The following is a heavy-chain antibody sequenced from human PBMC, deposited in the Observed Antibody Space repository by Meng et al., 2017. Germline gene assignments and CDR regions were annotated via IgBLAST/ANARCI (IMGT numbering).Heavy chain of an antibody. V-gene: IGHV7-4-1*02. CDR2: INTKTGKP. CDR3: ARAHSSGWYSFFDY. CDR1: GYTFITNV. J-gene: IGHJ4*02. D-gene: IGHD6-19*01. Sequence: QVQLVQSGFELKEPGASVKVSCKASGYTFITNVMNWVRQAPGQGLEWMGWINTKTGKPTYAQGFTGRLAFSLDTSASTAFLQINSLKAEDTAVYYCARAHSSGWYSFFDYWGQGTLVTVSS.